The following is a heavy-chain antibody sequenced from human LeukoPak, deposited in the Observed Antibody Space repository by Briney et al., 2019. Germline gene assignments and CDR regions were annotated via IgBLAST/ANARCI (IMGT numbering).Heavy chain of an antibody. CDR2: ISGSGGST. D-gene: IGHD6-13*01. J-gene: IGHJ6*02. Sequence: PGGSLRLSCAASGFTFSSYAMSWVRQAPGKGLEWVSAISGSGGSTYYADSVKGRFTISRDNSKNTLYLQMNSLRAEDTAVYYCAKDSLSMQLTQDYYYYYGMDVWGQGTTVTVSS. CDR3: AKDSLSMQLTQDYYYYYGMDV. CDR1: GFTFSSYA. V-gene: IGHV3-23*01.